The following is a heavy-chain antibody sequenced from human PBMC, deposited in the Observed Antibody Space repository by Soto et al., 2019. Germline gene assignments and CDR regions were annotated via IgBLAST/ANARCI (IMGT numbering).Heavy chain of an antibody. Sequence: RLSLPCAVSGGSISSSNWWSWVRQPPGKGLEWIGEIYHSGSTNYNPSLKSRVTISVDKSKNQFSLKLSSVTAADTAVYYCATIAVAGRVVFDYWGQGTLVTVSS. CDR1: GGSISSSNW. V-gene: IGHV4-4*02. CDR2: IYHSGST. CDR3: ATIAVAGRVVFDY. D-gene: IGHD6-19*01. J-gene: IGHJ4*02.